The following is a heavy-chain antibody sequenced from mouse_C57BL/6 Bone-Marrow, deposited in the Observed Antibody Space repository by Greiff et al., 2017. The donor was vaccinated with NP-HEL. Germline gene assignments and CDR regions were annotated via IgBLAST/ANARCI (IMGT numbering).Heavy chain of an antibody. D-gene: IGHD5-5*01. CDR1: GFTFSDFY. CDR3: ARDAHYPYAMDY. CDR2: SRNKANDYTT. J-gene: IGHJ4*01. V-gene: IGHV7-1*01. Sequence: EVKLVESGGGLVQSGRSLRLSCATSGFTFSDFYMEWVRQAPGKGLEWIAASRNKANDYTTEYSVSVKGRFIVSRDTSQSILYLQMNALRAEDTAIYYCARDAHYPYAMDYWGQGTSVTVSS.